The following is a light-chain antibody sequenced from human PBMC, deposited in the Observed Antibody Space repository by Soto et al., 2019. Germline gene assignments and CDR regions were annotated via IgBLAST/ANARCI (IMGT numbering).Light chain of an antibody. CDR3: QQYGYSFWT. J-gene: IGKJ1*01. CDR1: QSISSSS. V-gene: IGKV3-20*01. Sequence: EIVLTQSPGTLSLSPGERATLSCRASQSISSSSLAWYQQKRGQAPRLLIYGASRRATGIPDTVSGSGSGTDFTLTISRLEPEDSAVYYCQQYGYSFWTFGQGTKV. CDR2: GAS.